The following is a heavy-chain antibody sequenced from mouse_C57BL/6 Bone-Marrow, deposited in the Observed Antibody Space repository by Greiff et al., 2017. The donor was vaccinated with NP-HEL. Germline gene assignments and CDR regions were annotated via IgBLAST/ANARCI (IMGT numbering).Heavy chain of an antibody. J-gene: IGHJ3*01. CDR3: ASLSYYGSSYLFAY. V-gene: IGHV2-9-1*01. Sequence: VMLVESGPGLVAPSQSLSITCTVSGFSLTSYAISWVRQPPGKGLEWLGVIWTGGGTNYNSALKSRLSISKDNSKSQVFLKMNSLQTDDTARYYCASLSYYGSSYLFAYWGQGTLVTVSA. CDR2: IWTGGGT. CDR1: GFSLTSYA. D-gene: IGHD1-1*01.